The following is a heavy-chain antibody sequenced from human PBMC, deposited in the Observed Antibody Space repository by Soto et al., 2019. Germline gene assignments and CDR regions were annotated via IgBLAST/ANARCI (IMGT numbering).Heavy chain of an antibody. CDR2: INHSGDT. CDR3: ARTGGMDV. CDR1: GGSFSDYY. J-gene: IGHJ6*02. Sequence: QVQLQQWGAGLLKPSETLSLTCAVYGGSFSDYYWSWVRQPPEKGLEWLGEINHSGDTKYNPSLESRVTISVDTSKSQFSLKLNSVTAADTAVYYCARTGGMDVWGQGATVTVSS. V-gene: IGHV4-34*01.